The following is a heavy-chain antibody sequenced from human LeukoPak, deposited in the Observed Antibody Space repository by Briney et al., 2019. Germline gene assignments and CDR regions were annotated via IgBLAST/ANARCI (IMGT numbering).Heavy chain of an antibody. CDR2: ISGTGGTT. V-gene: IGHV3-23*01. D-gene: IGHD3-22*01. J-gene: IGHJ3*02. Sequence: GGSLRLSCAASGFTFSSYAMSWVRQAPGKGLEWVSSISGTGGTTYYAESVKGRLTIPRDNSKNTLYLQMNSLRAEDMAVYYCAKSWNYYDSSGDDALDIWGQGTMVTVSS. CDR3: AKSWNYYDSSGDDALDI. CDR1: GFTFSSYA.